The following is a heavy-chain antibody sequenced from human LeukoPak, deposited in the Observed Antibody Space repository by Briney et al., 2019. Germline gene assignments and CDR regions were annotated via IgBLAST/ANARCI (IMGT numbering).Heavy chain of an antibody. CDR1: GFTFSGSA. CDR3: TRHRPGYSSGWNFDY. V-gene: IGHV3-73*01. Sequence: PGGSLRLSCAASGFTFSGSAMHWVRQASGKGLEWVGRIRSKANSYATAYAASVKGRFTISRDDSKNTAYLQMNSLKTEDTAVYYCTRHRPGYSSGWNFDYWGQGTLDTVSS. D-gene: IGHD6-19*01. J-gene: IGHJ4*02. CDR2: IRSKANSYAT.